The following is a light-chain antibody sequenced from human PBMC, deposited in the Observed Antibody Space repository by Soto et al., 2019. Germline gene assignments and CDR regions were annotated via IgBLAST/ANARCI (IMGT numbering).Light chain of an antibody. CDR2: KAS. CDR3: QQYRPSPAIS. Sequence: DIQMTQSPSSLSASVGDRVTINCRASQSISSYLNWYQQKPGKAPKLLIYKASTLKSGVPSRFSGSGSGTDFTLTISRLEPEDSALYFCQQYRPSPAISFGQGTRLEIK. J-gene: IGKJ5*01. CDR1: QSISSY. V-gene: IGKV1-39*01.